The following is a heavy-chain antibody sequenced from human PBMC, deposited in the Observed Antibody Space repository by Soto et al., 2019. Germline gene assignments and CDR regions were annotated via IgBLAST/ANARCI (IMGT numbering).Heavy chain of an antibody. CDR3: ARVRFYYDSSGYPWDV. CDR2: IYYSGST. CDR1: GGSISSYY. J-gene: IGHJ6*02. V-gene: IGHV4-59*01. D-gene: IGHD3-22*01. Sequence: SETLSLTCTVSGGSISSYYWSWIRQPPGKGLEWIGYIYYSGSTNYNPSLKSRVTISVDTSKNQFSLKLSSVTAADTAVYYCARVRFYYDSSGYPWDVWGQGTTVTVSS.